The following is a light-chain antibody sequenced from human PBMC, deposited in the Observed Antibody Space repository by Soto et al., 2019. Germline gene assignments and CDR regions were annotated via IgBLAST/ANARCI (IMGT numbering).Light chain of an antibody. CDR1: QSISSY. CDR3: QQSYSTPLT. Sequence: IQLTQSPSSLSASGGDRVTITCRASQSISSYLNWYQQKPGKAPKLLIYAASSLQSGVPSRFSGSGSGTDFTLTISSLQPEDFATYYCQQSYSTPLTFGGGTKVDI. J-gene: IGKJ4*01. CDR2: AAS. V-gene: IGKV1-39*01.